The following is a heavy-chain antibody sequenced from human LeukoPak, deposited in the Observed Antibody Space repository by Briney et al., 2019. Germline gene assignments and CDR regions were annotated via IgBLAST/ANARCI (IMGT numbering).Heavy chain of an antibody. CDR1: GFTFSSYS. J-gene: IGHJ3*02. D-gene: IGHD3-22*01. V-gene: IGHV3-21*01. CDR3: ARDRGDSSANDAFDI. Sequence: GGSLRLSCAASGFTFSSYSMNWVRQAPGKGLEWVSSISSSSGYIYYADSVKGRFTISRDNAKNSLYLQMNSLRAEDTAVSYCARDRGDSSANDAFDIWGQGTMVTVSS. CDR2: ISSSSGYI.